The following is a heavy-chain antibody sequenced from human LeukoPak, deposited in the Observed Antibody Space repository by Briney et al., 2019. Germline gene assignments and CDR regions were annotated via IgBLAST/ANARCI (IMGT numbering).Heavy chain of an antibody. Sequence: GRSLSLSCAASGFTFSSYSMNWVSQAPGRGLGWVSYISSSTSTTYYADSVKGRFTISRDNAKNSLYLQINSLRAEDTAVYYCARLSSHYDFWSGSPAYWGQGTLVTVPS. J-gene: IGHJ4*02. CDR2: ISSSTSTT. D-gene: IGHD3-3*01. CDR3: ARLSSHYDFWSGSPAY. CDR1: GFTFSSYS. V-gene: IGHV3-48*01.